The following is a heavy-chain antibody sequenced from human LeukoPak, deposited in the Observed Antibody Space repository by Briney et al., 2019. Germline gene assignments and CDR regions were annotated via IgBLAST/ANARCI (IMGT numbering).Heavy chain of an antibody. CDR3: ARVMWAGYYMDV. J-gene: IGHJ6*03. V-gene: IGHV4-59*01. D-gene: IGHD1-26*01. CDR1: GGSISIYY. CDR2: IYYSGST. Sequence: SETLSLTCTVSGGSISIYYWSWIRQPPGKGLEWIGNIYYSGSTNYNPSLKSRVTISVDTSKNQFSLKLSSVTAADTAVYYCARVMWAGYYMDVWGKGTTVTISS.